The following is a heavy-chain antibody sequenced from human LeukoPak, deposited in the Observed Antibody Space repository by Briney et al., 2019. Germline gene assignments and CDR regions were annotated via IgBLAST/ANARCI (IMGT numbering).Heavy chain of an antibody. Sequence: GGTLRLSCVASGGTLSSEAMSWGSEAGGQGREGVRGISSSGSGDNTYYADSVKGRFTISRDSSKNTLFLHMNTLRAEDTAIYYCAKDRTVGASYWYFDLWGRGTLVTVSS. J-gene: IGHJ2*01. CDR3: AKDRTVGASYWYFDL. CDR2: ISSSGSGDNT. V-gene: IGHV3-23*01. CDR1: GGTLSSEA. D-gene: IGHD1-26*01.